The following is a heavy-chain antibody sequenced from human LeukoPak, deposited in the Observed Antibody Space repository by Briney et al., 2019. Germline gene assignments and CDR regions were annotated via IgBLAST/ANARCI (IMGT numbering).Heavy chain of an antibody. D-gene: IGHD2-2*01. CDR2: ISGSDGST. CDR3: AKVHTSSWSH. V-gene: IGHV3-23*01. J-gene: IGHJ4*02. Sequence: GGSLRLSCAASGFTVNSNYIHWVRQAPGKGLEWVSGISGSDGSTNYADSVKGRFTISRDNSKNTLYLQMTSLRAEDTAVYFCAKVHTSSWSHWGQGTLVTVSS. CDR1: GFTVNSNY.